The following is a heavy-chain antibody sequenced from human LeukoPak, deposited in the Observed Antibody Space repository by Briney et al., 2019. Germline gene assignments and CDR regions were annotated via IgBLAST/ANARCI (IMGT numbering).Heavy chain of an antibody. Sequence: GGSLRLSCAASGFTFSSYAMSWVRQAPGKGREGVSAISGSGGSTYYADSVKGRFTISRDNSNNTLYLQMNCLRADDTAVYYCAKDYYSASSGYLIYWGQGTLVTVSA. CDR1: GFTFSSYA. D-gene: IGHD3-22*01. CDR2: ISGSGGST. J-gene: IGHJ4*02. V-gene: IGHV3-23*01. CDR3: AKDYYSASSGYLIY.